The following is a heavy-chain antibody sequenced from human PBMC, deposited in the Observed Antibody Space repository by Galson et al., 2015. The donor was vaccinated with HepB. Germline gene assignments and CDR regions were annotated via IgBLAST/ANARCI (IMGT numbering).Heavy chain of an antibody. Sequence: SLRLSCAASGFTFSTHGMSWVRQAPGKGLEWVSGISGSGARTYYAESVKGRFTISRDTSKHTVDLQMHSLRAEDTALYYCAKGAEYSGTYLVPNDAFDMWGQGTMVTVSS. CDR1: GFTFSTHG. CDR2: ISGSGART. CDR3: AKGAEYSGTYLVPNDAFDM. V-gene: IGHV3-23*01. J-gene: IGHJ3*02. D-gene: IGHD1-26*01.